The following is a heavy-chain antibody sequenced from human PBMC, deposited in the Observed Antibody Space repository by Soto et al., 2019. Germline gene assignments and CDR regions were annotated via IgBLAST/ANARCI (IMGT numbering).Heavy chain of an antibody. D-gene: IGHD7-27*01. V-gene: IGHV4-39*01. CDR3: VRPPTANLDAFEV. CDR1: GGSISSNYF. J-gene: IGHJ3*01. Sequence: QLQLQESGPGLVKPSETLSLTCTVSGGSISSNYFWGWIRQSPGKGLEWIGSFYYSGSTYFNPSLKSRVPISVDTSKNQFSLKLNSVTAADTAMYYCVRPPTANLDAFEVWGQGTMVTVSS. CDR2: FYYSGST.